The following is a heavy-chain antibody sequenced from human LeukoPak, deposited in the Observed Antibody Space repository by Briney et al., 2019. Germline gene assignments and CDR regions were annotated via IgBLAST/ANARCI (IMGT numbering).Heavy chain of an antibody. CDR2: VRSKANNYAT. Sequence: GGSLRLSCAASGFTFSGSYRYWVRQASEKGLEWVGRVRSKANNYATAYTASVKGRFTISRDDSKNTAYLQMNSLKTEDTAVYYCATVPACTDCYAYYFDYWGQGTLVTVSS. V-gene: IGHV3-73*01. J-gene: IGHJ4*02. CDR3: ATVPACTDCYAYYFDY. CDR1: GFTFSGSY. D-gene: IGHD2-2*01.